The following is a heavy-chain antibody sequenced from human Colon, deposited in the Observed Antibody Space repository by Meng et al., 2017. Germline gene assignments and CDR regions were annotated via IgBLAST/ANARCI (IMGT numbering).Heavy chain of an antibody. V-gene: IGHV4-38-2*02. J-gene: IGHJ4*02. CDR1: NFSISDGFY. D-gene: IGHD1-14*01. CDR2: IFRSGTT. Sequence: SETLSLTCSVSNFSISDGFYWGWLRQPPGKALEWIGTIFRSGTTTYTPSLKSRVTISVDTPNNQFSLKLTSVTAADTAVYYCARVTTDQASYYFDSWGQGTLVTVSS. CDR3: ARVTTDQASYYFDS.